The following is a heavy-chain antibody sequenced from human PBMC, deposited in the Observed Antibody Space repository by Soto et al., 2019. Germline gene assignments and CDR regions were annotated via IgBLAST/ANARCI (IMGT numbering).Heavy chain of an antibody. V-gene: IGHV4-4*02. CDR3: ARSNAASGDYYFDF. J-gene: IGHJ4*02. CDR1: GASVNSTCG. CDR2: INHRGSA. Sequence: PSETLSLTCAVSGASVNSTCGWSWVRQPPGKGPEWIGEINHRGSANYNPSLKSRVTISVDISKSQFSLRLTSVTAADTAVDYCARSNAASGDYYFDFWGQGARVT. D-gene: IGHD6-13*01.